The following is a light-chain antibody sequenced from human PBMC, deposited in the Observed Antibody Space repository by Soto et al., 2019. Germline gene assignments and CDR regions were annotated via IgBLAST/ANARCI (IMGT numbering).Light chain of an antibody. CDR3: SSYTGTSTPV. J-gene: IGLJ2*01. Sequence: QSVLTQPASVSGSPGQSITISCTGTSSDVDYYDYVSWYQHHTDKAPKLLIYDVTNRPSGVSNRFSGSKSGNTASLTISRLQAEDEGDYYCSSYTGTSTPVFGGGTQLTVL. V-gene: IGLV2-14*03. CDR1: SSDVDYYDY. CDR2: DVT.